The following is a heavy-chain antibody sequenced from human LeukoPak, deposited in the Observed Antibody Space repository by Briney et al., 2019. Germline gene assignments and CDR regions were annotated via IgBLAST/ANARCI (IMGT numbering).Heavy chain of an antibody. D-gene: IGHD3-10*01. CDR2: ISSSSSYI. V-gene: IGHV3-21*01. CDR3: ARPDGSGSLGGGYYGMDV. Sequence: PGGSLRLSCAASGFTFSSYSMNWVRQAPGKGLEWVSSISSSSSYIYYADSVKGRFTISRDNAKNSLYLQMSSLRAEDTAVYYCARPDGSGSLGGGYYGMDVWGQGTTVTVSS. CDR1: GFTFSSYS. J-gene: IGHJ6*02.